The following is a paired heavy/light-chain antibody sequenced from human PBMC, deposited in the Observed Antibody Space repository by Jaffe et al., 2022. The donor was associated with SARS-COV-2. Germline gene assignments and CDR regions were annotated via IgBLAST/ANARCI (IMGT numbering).Light chain of an antibody. V-gene: IGKV6-21*01. CDR3: QQSSSLPYT. Sequence: DIVLTQSPDLQSVIPKEKVTITCRASQSIGTSLHWYQQKPDQSPKLLIKYASQSFSGVPSRFSGSGSGTDFTLTINGLEAEDAATYYCQQSSSLPYTFGQGTKLEIK. CDR2: YAS. CDR1: QSIGTS. J-gene: IGKJ2*01.
Heavy chain of an antibody. D-gene: IGHD1-26*01. CDR3: TTPGVAVPGTRGSCDY. Sequence: EVQLVESGGDLVKPGGSLRISCEASGFTFKNAWMRWFRQAPGKGLEWVGLIQTKADGETKEYAAPVKGRFIISRDDSKNTLFLEMNSLQAEDTAVYYCTTPGVAVPGTRGSCDYWGKGTLVTVSS. J-gene: IGHJ4*02. V-gene: IGHV3-15*01. CDR2: IQTKADGETK. CDR1: GFTFKNAW.